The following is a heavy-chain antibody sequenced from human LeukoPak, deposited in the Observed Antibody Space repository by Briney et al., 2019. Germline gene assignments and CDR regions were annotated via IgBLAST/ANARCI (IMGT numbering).Heavy chain of an antibody. CDR3: AREIGPRQLHLWGSAFDY. V-gene: IGHV1-46*01. Sequence: ASVKVSCKASGYTFTNYHMHWVRQAPGQGLEWMGIINPSDGKTSYAQKFQGRVTMTRDTSTSTVYMELSSLRSEDTAVYYCAREIGPRQLHLWGSAFDYWGQGTLVTVSS. D-gene: IGHD5-18*01. CDR2: INPSDGKT. CDR1: GYTFTNYH. J-gene: IGHJ4*02.